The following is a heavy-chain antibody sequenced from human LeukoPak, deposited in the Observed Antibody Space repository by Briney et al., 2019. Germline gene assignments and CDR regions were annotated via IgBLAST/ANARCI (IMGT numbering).Heavy chain of an antibody. D-gene: IGHD2-15*01. CDR2: SGST. V-gene: IGHV4-38-2*02. Sequence: SETLSLTCTVSGYSISSGYYWGRIRQPPGKGLEWIGSGSTYYNPSLKSRVTISVDKSKNQFSLKLTSVTAADTAVYYCARNSAYCSGGSCSSWYWFDPWGQGTLVTASS. CDR3: ARNSAYCSGGSCSSWYWFDP. CDR1: GYSISSGYY. J-gene: IGHJ5*02.